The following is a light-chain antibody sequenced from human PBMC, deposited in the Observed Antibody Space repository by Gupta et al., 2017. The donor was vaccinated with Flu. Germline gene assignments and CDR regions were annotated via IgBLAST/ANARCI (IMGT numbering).Light chain of an antibody. CDR3: QHYASYPLT. Sequence: DVQMAQSPSTLSASVGDRVTITCRPSQSINGYLAWYQQKPGKAPKPLIFKASALEFGVPSRFSGSGSGTEFTLTISSLQPDDFATYYCQHYASYPLTFGGGTKVQIK. CDR2: KAS. CDR1: QSINGY. J-gene: IGKJ4*01. V-gene: IGKV1-5*03.